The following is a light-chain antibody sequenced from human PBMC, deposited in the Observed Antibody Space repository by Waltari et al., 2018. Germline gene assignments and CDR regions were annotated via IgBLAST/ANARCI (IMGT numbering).Light chain of an antibody. CDR2: RAS. CDR3: QQYNDWPYT. V-gene: IGKV3-15*01. Sequence: EVLLTQSPATLSVSPGGRATLAGRASQSVNDNLAWDQQKPGQPPRLLIYRASTGATGIPARFGGSGSGTDFTLTISSLQSEDFAVYFCQQYNDWPYTFGQGTKLEIK. CDR1: QSVNDN. J-gene: IGKJ2*01.